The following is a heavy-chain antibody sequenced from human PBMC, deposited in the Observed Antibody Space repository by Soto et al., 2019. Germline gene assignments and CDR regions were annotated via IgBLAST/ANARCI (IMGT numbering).Heavy chain of an antibody. J-gene: IGHJ5*02. CDR1: GYTFTKYA. Sequence: GASVKVSCKASGYTFTKYALHWVRQAPGQRLEWMGWINAGNGNTKYSQKFQGRVTITRDTSASTSYMQLSSLRSEDTAVYYCARGEGYCSGGTCYRWFDPWGQGPLVTVSS. CDR3: ARGEGYCSGGTCYRWFDP. CDR2: INAGNGNT. V-gene: IGHV1-3*01. D-gene: IGHD2-15*01.